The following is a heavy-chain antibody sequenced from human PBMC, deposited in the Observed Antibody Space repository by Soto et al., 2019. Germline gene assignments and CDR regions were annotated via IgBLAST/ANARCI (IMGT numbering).Heavy chain of an antibody. CDR1: GGSFTSFI. CDR2: ISAYNGNT. Sequence: VKVSCKASGGSFTSFIVTWVRQAPGQGLEWMGWISAYNGNTNYAQKLQGRVTMTTDTSTSTAYMELRSLRSDDTAVYYCARDLPYYGSGSYPDYWGQGTLVTVSS. D-gene: IGHD3-10*01. J-gene: IGHJ4*02. CDR3: ARDLPYYGSGSYPDY. V-gene: IGHV1-18*01.